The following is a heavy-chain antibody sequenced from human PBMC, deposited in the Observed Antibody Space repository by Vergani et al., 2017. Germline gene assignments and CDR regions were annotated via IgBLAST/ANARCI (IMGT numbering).Heavy chain of an antibody. CDR1: GGTFSSYA. CDR2: IIPIFGTT. D-gene: IGHD3-10*01. CDR3: AREFGRCGGVGFGGMDV. J-gene: IGHJ6*02. V-gene: IGHV1-69*06. Sequence: QVQLVQSGAEVKKPGSSVKVSCKASGGTFSSYAISWVRQAPGQGLEWMGGIIPIFGTTNYAQKFQGRVTITADKSTSTAYMELNSLRSEDTAVYYCAREFGRCGGVGFGGMDVWGQGTTVTVSS.